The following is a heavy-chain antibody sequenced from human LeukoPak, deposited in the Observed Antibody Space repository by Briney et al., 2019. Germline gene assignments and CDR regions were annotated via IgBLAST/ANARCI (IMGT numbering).Heavy chain of an antibody. CDR2: IYHSGST. D-gene: IGHD3-10*01. J-gene: IGHJ4*02. V-gene: IGHV4-34*01. CDR1: SGSFSGYY. Sequence: PSETLSLTCAVYSGSFSGYYWSWIRQPPGKGLEWIGEIYHSGSTNYNPSLKSRVTISVDTSKNQFSLKLSSVTAADTAVYYCARGFATMVRGVVLDFWGQGTPVTVSS. CDR3: ARGFATMVRGVVLDF.